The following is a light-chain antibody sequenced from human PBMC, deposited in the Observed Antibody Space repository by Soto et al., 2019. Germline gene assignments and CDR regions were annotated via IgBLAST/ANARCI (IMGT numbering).Light chain of an antibody. CDR2: GAF. J-gene: IGKJ2*01. CDR3: HHCNVSPYP. V-gene: IGKV3-20*01. CDR1: QSVDTAY. Sequence: EIVLTQSPGTLSLSPGERATLSCRASQSVDTAYLVWYQQKPGQAPRLLIYGAFNRATGIPDRFSGSGSGTDFNLTINRLEPEDFAVYDCHHCNVSPYPFGQGTNLEIK.